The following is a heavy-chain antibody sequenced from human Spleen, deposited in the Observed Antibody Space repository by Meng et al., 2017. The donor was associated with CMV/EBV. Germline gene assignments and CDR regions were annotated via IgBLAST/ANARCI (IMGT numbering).Heavy chain of an antibody. Sequence: SGGPFSSNTDYWGWIRQHPGKGLEWIGSIYYSGRTYYNPSLKSRVTISVDTSKSQFSLRLTSLTAADTAFYYCTRVISRHSSGWFDYWGQGALVTVSS. CDR3: TRVISRHSSGWFDY. J-gene: IGHJ4*02. V-gene: IGHV4-39*07. CDR2: IYYSGRT. D-gene: IGHD6-19*01. CDR1: GGPFSSNTDY.